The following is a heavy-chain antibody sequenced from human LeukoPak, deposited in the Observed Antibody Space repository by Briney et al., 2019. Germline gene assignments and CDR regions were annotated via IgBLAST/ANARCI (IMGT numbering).Heavy chain of an antibody. CDR1: GGSISSYY. CDR3: AREGTGTTPFDY. J-gene: IGHJ4*02. V-gene: IGHV4-59*12. Sequence: SETLSLTCTVSGGSISSYYWSWIRQPPGKGLEWIGYIYYSGSTNYNPSLKSRVTISVDTSKNQFSLKLSSVTAADTAVYYCAREGTGTTPFDYWGQGTLVTVSS. D-gene: IGHD1-1*01. CDR2: IYYSGST.